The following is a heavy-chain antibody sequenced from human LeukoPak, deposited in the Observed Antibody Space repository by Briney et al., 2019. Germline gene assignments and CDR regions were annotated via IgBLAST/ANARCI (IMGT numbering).Heavy chain of an antibody. CDR2: IYYSGST. CDR3: ASRKLGNDY. V-gene: IGHV4-59*01. J-gene: IGHJ4*02. CDR1: GGSISSSY. D-gene: IGHD7-27*01. Sequence: SETLSLTCTVSGGSISSSYWSWIRQPPGKGLEWIGYIYYSGSTNYNPSLKSRVTISVDASKKQFSLKLSSVTAADTAVYYCASRKLGNDYWGQGTLVTVSS.